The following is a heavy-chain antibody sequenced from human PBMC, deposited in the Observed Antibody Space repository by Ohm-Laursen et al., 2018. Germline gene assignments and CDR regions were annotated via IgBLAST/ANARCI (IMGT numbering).Heavy chain of an antibody. CDR1: GYTFTSYD. V-gene: IGHV1-8*01. CDR3: ARASKYQLLYGWFDP. D-gene: IGHD2-2*02. J-gene: IGHJ5*02. CDR2: MNPNSGNT. Sequence: GASVKVSCKTSGYTFTSYDINWVGQATGQGLEWMGWMNPNSGNTGYAQKFQGRVTMTRNTSISTAYMELSSLRSEDTAVYYCARASKYQLLYGWFDPWGQGTLVTVSS.